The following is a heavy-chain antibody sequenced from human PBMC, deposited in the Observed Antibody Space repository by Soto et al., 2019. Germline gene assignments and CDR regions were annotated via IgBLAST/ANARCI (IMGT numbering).Heavy chain of an antibody. CDR3: AKGPWELGSNWFDP. D-gene: IGHD3-10*01. Sequence: EVQLLESGGGLVQPGGSLRLSCAASRFTFSSYAMGWVRQAPGKGLEWVPRISGGGDNTYYADSVKGRFTISRDNSKNTLYLQMNSLRADDTAVYYCAKGPWELGSNWFDPWGQGTRVTVSS. V-gene: IGHV3-23*01. J-gene: IGHJ5*02. CDR1: RFTFSSYA. CDR2: ISGGGDNT.